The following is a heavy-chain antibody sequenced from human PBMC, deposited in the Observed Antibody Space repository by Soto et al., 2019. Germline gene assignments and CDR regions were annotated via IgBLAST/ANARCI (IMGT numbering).Heavy chain of an antibody. Sequence: GAAVKDSCKASGYTFTNYAMHWVRQAPGQRLEWMGWINAGNGNTKYSQKFQGRVTITRDTSASTAYMELSSLRSEDTAVYYCARERATVTTYEYYYYYGMDVWGQGTTVTVSS. CDR3: ARERATVTTYEYYYYYGMDV. CDR2: INAGNGNT. J-gene: IGHJ6*02. V-gene: IGHV1-3*01. D-gene: IGHD4-4*01. CDR1: GYTFTNYA.